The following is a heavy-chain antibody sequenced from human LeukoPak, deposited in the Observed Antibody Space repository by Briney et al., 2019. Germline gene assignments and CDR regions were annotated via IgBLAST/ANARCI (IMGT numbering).Heavy chain of an antibody. CDR3: ARDDIALAVMGWFDL. V-gene: IGHV3-7*01. D-gene: IGHD6-19*01. J-gene: IGHJ5*02. Sequence: GGSLRLSCIGSGFTFSSYWMSWVRQAPGKGLECVANIKTDGSEKYYVDSVKGRFTISRDNAKNSLYLQMNSLRVEDTAFYYCARDDIALAVMGWFDLWGQGTLVTVSS. CDR1: GFTFSSYW. CDR2: IKTDGSEK.